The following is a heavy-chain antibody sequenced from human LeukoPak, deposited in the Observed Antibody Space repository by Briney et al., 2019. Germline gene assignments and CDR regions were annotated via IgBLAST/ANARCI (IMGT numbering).Heavy chain of an antibody. V-gene: IGHV1-18*01. CDR2: ISAYNGNT. CDR1: GYTFTSYG. CDR3: ARDISSRGGSYFDFPLDY. Sequence: ASVKVSCKASGYTFTSYGISWVRQAPGQGLEWMGWISAYNGNTNYAQKLQGRVTMTTDTSTSTAYMELRSLRSDDTAVYYCARDISSRGGSYFDFPLDYWGQGTLDTVSS. D-gene: IGHD1-26*01. J-gene: IGHJ4*02.